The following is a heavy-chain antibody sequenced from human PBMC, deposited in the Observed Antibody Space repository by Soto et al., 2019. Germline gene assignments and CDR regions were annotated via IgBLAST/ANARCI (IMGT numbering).Heavy chain of an antibody. D-gene: IGHD3-22*01. CDR3: ASRGYPDY. V-gene: IGHV4-34*01. CDR1: RGSFSGYY. Sequence: QVQLQQWGAGLLKPSETLSLTCAVYRGSFSGYYWSWIRQSPGTGLEWIGEINHSGSTNYNPSLKSRVTVSADTSKVQFSLKLNSVTAADTAVYYCASRGYPDYWGQGTLVTVSS. CDR2: INHSGST. J-gene: IGHJ4*02.